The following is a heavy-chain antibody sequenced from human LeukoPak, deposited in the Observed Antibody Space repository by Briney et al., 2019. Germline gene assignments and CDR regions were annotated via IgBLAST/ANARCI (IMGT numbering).Heavy chain of an antibody. CDR2: IYTSGST. V-gene: IGHV4-61*02. D-gene: IGHD6-6*01. Sequence: PSQTLSLTCTVSGGSISSGSYYWSWIRQPAGKGLEWIGRIYTSGSTNYNPSLKSRVTISVDTSKNQFSLKLSSVTAADTAVYYCARAAHPLDAFDIWGPGTMVTVSS. CDR3: ARAAHPLDAFDI. CDR1: GGSISSGSYY. J-gene: IGHJ3*02.